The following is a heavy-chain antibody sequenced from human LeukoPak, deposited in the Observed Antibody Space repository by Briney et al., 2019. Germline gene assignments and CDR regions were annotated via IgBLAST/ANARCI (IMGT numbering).Heavy chain of an antibody. CDR2: ISGRGGRT. D-gene: IGHD3-22*01. Sequence: GGSLRLSCAVSGLTLSNYGMSWVRQARGEGVEWVAGISGRGGRTNYADSVKGRFIISRDNPTNTLYLQMTSLRAEDTAVYFCAKRGVVIRVILVGFHKEAYYFDSWGQGALVTVSS. V-gene: IGHV3-23*01. CDR3: AKRGVVIRVILVGFHKEAYYFDS. J-gene: IGHJ4*02. CDR1: GLTLSNYG.